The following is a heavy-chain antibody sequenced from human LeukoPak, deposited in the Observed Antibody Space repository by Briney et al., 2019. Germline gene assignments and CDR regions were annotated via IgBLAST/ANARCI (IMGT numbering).Heavy chain of an antibody. J-gene: IGHJ5*02. V-gene: IGHV4-34*01. CDR1: GGSFSGYY. D-gene: IGHD3-22*01. CDR3: ARGPRQLHYYDSSGYYSP. CDR2: INHSGST. Sequence: SETLSLTCAVYGGSFSGYYWSWIRQPPGKGLEWIGEINHSGSTNYNPSLKSRVTISVDTSKNQFSQKLSSVTAADTAVYYCARGPRQLHYYDSSGYYSPWGQGTLVTVSS.